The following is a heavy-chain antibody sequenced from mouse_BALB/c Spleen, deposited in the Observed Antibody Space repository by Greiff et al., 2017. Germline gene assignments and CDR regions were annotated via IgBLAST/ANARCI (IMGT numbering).Heavy chain of an antibody. CDR1: GFTFSSYG. Sequence: EVKVVESGGGLVQPGGSLKLSCAASGFTFSSYGMSWVRQTPDKRLELVATINSNGGSTYYPDSVKGRFTISRDNAKNTLYLQMSSLKSEDTAMYYCARSIYYGYDGWFAYWGQGTLVTVSA. CDR3: ARSIYYGYDGWFAY. D-gene: IGHD2-2*01. CDR2: INSNGGST. V-gene: IGHV5-6-3*01. J-gene: IGHJ3*01.